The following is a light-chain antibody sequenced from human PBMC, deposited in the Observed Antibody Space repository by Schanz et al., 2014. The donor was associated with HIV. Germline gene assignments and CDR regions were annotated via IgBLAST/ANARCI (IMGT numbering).Light chain of an antibody. CDR1: SSDVGGYKY. J-gene: IGLJ1*01. Sequence: QSALTQPASVSGSPGQSITISCTGTSSDVGGYKYVSWYQQHPGKAPKLMIYEVSKRPSGVSDRFSGSKSGNTASLTISGLQAEDEAEYFCSSYTTSNTHVFGSGTKLTVL. V-gene: IGLV2-14*01. CDR3: SSYTTSNTHV. CDR2: EVS.